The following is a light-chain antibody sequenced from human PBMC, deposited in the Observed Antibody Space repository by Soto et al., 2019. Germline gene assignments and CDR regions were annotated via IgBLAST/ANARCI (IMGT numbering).Light chain of an antibody. CDR1: QNILRT. CDR2: GAS. Sequence: VMTQSPVTLSVSPGKTATLSCKASQNILRTLAWYQQKPGQPPRLLIYGASTRVTGIPARFSGNGSGTEFTLTISSLQSDDFAVYYCHQYNNWPPWTFGQGTKVEV. V-gene: IGKV3D-15*01. J-gene: IGKJ1*01. CDR3: HQYNNWPPWT.